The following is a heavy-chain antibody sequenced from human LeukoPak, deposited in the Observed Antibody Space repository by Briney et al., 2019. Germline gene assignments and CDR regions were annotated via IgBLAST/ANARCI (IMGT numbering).Heavy chain of an antibody. J-gene: IGHJ4*02. D-gene: IGHD3-9*01. CDR3: ARAYYDILTGYYDMSGGDY. CDR1: GCTFTNYT. CDR2: MSAYNGNT. Sequence: GASVKVSCKASGCTFTNYTISWVRQAPGQGLEWMGWMSAYNGNTNYAQRLQGRVTMTTDTSTSTAYMELRSLRSDDTAVYYCARAYYDILTGYYDMSGGDYWGQGTLVTVSS. V-gene: IGHV1-18*01.